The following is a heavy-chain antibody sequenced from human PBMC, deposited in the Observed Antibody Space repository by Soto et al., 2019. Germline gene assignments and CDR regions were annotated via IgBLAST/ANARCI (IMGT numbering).Heavy chain of an antibody. CDR3: ARARSGSYFVPEY. Sequence: QVQLQESGPGLVKPSQTLSLTCTVSGGSINSGLYYWSWMRQFPGKGLEWIGYIYSRGKTYYNPSLKSRLTIIMDTSQNQFSLKLDSVTAAATAVYYCARARSGSYFVPEYWGQRIQVTVS. D-gene: IGHD3-10*01. V-gene: IGHV4-31*03. CDR2: IYSRGKT. J-gene: IGHJ4*02. CDR1: GGSINSGLYY.